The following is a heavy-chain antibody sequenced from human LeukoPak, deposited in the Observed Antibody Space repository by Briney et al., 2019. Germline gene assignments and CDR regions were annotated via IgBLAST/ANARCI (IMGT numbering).Heavy chain of an antibody. J-gene: IGHJ4*02. Sequence: GRSLRLSCPVSVLTVSINYMSWVRHAPGKGLEWGSLIYSDVTTYYADSMKRRFSISRYNSKNTVYLQMNSLRAEDTAMYYCARAGYYSGSGDSGEIDFWGQGTLVPVSS. CDR2: IYSDVTT. CDR3: ARAGYYSGSGDSGEIDF. V-gene: IGHV3-53*01. CDR1: VLTVSINY. D-gene: IGHD3-10*01.